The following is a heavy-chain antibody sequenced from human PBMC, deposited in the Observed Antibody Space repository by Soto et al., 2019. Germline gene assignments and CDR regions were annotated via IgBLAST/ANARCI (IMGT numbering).Heavy chain of an antibody. J-gene: IGHJ3*02. D-gene: IGHD5-12*01. V-gene: IGHV5-51*01. CDR1: GYSFTTYW. Sequence: GESLKISCLVSGYSFTTYWIGWVRQMPGKGLEWMGIIYPGDSDTRYSPSFQGQVTISADKSISTAYLQWSSLKASDTAMYYCARWGKWLFSDDAFDIWGQGTMVT. CDR3: ARWGKWLFSDDAFDI. CDR2: IYPGDSDT.